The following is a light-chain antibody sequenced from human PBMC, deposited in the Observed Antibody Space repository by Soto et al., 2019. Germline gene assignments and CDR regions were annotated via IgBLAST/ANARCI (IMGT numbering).Light chain of an antibody. J-gene: IGKJ1*01. V-gene: IGKV3-20*01. CDR3: QQYCSSRT. CDR2: GAS. Sequence: DIVLTQSKGTLALSPGERATLSCRASETVNSNYLAWYQQKRGQAPRLLIYGASRRATGIPDRFSGSGSGTDFTLTIARLEPEEFAVYYCQQYCSSRTFGQGTKV. CDR1: ETVNSNY.